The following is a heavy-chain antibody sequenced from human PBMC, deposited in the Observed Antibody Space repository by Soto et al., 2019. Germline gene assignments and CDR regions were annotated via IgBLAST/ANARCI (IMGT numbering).Heavy chain of an antibody. J-gene: IGHJ6*02. CDR3: ARGRLRITIFGVVPRNYYYYGMDV. CDR1: GFTFSSYW. CDR2: IKQDGSEK. Sequence: PGGSLRLSCAASGFTFSSYWMSWVRQAPGKGLEWVANIKQDGSEKYYVDSVKGRFTISRDNAKNSLYLQMNSLRAEDTAVYYCARGRLRITIFGVVPRNYYYYGMDVWGQGTTVTVS. V-gene: IGHV3-7*01. D-gene: IGHD3-3*01.